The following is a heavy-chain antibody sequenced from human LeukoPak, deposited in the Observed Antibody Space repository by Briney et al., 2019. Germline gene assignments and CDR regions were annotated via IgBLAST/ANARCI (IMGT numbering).Heavy chain of an antibody. J-gene: IGHJ4*02. CDR3: ARQYWGTAGHYFDY. V-gene: IGHV3-21*01. CDR1: GFTFSTYS. D-gene: IGHD1-1*01. CDR2: ISGSSTYI. Sequence: PGGSLRLSCAASGFTFSTYSMNWVRQAPGKGLEWVSSISGSSTYIYYADSVKGRFTISRDNAKNSLYLQMNSLRAEDSAIYYCARQYWGTAGHYFDYWGQGTLVTVSS.